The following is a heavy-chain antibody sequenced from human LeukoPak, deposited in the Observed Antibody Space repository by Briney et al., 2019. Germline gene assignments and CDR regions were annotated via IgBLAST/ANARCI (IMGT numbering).Heavy chain of an antibody. V-gene: IGHV4-59*02. Sequence: PSETLSLTCSFTGASVSSYYWDWLRQPPGKGLEWIGYISDTGKTESNPSLKSRVTISLDTSKEQFSLRLRSLTAADSAVYYCATGYYEPFAHWGPGTLVTVSS. CDR1: GASVSSYY. J-gene: IGHJ4*02. CDR2: ISDTGKT. D-gene: IGHD2/OR15-2a*01. CDR3: ATGYYEPFAH.